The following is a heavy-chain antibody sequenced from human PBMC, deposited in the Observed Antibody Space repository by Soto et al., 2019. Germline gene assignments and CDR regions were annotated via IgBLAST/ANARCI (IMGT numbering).Heavy chain of an antibody. J-gene: IGHJ6*02. V-gene: IGHV3-48*02. CDR1: GFTFSSYS. D-gene: IGHD4-4*01. CDR2: ISSSSSTI. Sequence: GGSLRLSCAASGFTFSSYSMNWVRQAPGKGLEWVSYISSSSSTIYYADSVKGRFTISRDNAKNSLYLQMNSLRDEYTAVYYCASGYSNYYYYYGMDVWGQGTTVTVSS. CDR3: ASGYSNYYYYYGMDV.